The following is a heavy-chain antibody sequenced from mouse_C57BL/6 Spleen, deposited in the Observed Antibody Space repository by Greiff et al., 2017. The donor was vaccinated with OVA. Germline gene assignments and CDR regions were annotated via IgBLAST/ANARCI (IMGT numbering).Heavy chain of an antibody. CDR1: GYTFTSYW. V-gene: IGHV1-59*01. Sequence: VQLQQPGAELVRPGTSVKLSCKASGYTFTSYWMHWVKQRPGQGLEWIGVIDPSDSYTNYNQKFKGKATLTVDTSSSTAYMQLSSLTSADSAVYYCAGRPFYSPGYWRRGTTLTVSS. CDR2: IDPSDSYT. D-gene: IGHD2-12*01. CDR3: AGRPFYSPGY. J-gene: IGHJ2*01.